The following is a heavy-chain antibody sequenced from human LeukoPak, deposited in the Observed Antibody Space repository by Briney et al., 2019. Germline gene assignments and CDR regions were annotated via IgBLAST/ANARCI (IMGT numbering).Heavy chain of an antibody. CDR2: ISYDGSNK. Sequence: QPGGSLRLSCAASGFTFSSYAMHWVRQAPGKGLEWVAVISYDGSNKYYADSVKGRFTISRDNSKNTLYLQMNSLRAEDTAVYYCAKERLRFLEWLSIDWGQGTLVTVSS. CDR1: GFTFSSYA. D-gene: IGHD3-3*01. CDR3: AKERLRFLEWLSID. J-gene: IGHJ4*02. V-gene: IGHV3-30-3*01.